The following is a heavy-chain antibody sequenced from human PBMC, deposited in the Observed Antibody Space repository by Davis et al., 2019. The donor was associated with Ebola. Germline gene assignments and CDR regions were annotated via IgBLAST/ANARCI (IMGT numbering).Heavy chain of an antibody. Sequence: SCAISGDSVSSNSAAWNWIRQSPSRGLEWLGRTYYRSKWYNDYAVSVKSRITINPDTSKNQFSLQLNSVTPEDTAVYYCAGSGSYGNNWFDPWGQGTLVTVSS. CDR3: AGSGSYGNNWFDP. D-gene: IGHD3-10*01. J-gene: IGHJ5*02. V-gene: IGHV6-1*01. CDR1: GDSVSSNSAA. CDR2: TYYRSKWYN.